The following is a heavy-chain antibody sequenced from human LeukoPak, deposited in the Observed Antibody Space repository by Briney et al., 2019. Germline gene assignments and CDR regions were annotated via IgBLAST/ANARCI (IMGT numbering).Heavy chain of an antibody. D-gene: IGHD6-13*01. V-gene: IGHV4-39*01. CDR2: IYYSGST. J-gene: IGHJ5*02. CDR3: ARRRSSWYVTRSNWFDP. Sequence: SEALSLTCTVSGGSISSSSYYWGWIRQPPGEGLEWIGSIYYSGSTYYNPSLKSRVTISVDTSKNQFSLKLSSVTAADTAVYYCARRRSSWYVTRSNWFDPWGQGTLVTVSS. CDR1: GGSISSSSYY.